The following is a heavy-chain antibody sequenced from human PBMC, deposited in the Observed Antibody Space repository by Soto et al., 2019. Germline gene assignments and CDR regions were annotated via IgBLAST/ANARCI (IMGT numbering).Heavy chain of an antibody. V-gene: IGHV3-30-3*01. J-gene: IGHJ5*02. CDR3: ARDRSSSWPSNWFDP. CDR1: GFTFSSYA. CDR2: ISYDGSNK. D-gene: IGHD6-13*01. Sequence: QVQLVESGGGVVQPGRSLRLSCAASGFTFSSYAMHWVRQAPGKGLEWVAVISYDGSNKYYADSVKGRFTISRDNSKYSLYLKMNSRRDEDTAVYYGARDRSSSWPSNWFDPWGQGTLVTVSS.